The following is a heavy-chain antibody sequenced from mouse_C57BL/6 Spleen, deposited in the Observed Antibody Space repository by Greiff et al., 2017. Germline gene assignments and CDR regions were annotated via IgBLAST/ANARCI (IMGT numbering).Heavy chain of an antibody. CDR2: ILPGSGST. J-gene: IGHJ2*01. V-gene: IGHV1-9*01. CDR1: GYTFNGYW. D-gene: IGHD3-2*02. CDR3: ARGDGSGYNY. Sequence: VQLVESGAELMKPGASVKLSCKATGYTFNGYWIEWVKRRPGRGLEWIGEILPGSGSTNYKEKFKGKATLTADTSSNTADMQLSSLTTEDSAIDYCARGDGSGYNYWGQGTTLTVSS.